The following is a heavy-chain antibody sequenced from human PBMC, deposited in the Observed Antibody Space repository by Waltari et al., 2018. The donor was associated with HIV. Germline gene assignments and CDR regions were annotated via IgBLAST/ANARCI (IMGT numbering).Heavy chain of an antibody. CDR1: GFTFSSHW. V-gene: IGHV3-74*01. D-gene: IGHD4-17*01. J-gene: IGHJ4*02. CDR2: INGAGGDT. CDR3: TREGVETTAPADY. Sequence: EVQLVECGGGLVKAGGSLRLSCAASGFTFSSHWMHWVRQAPGKGLGWVAGINGAGGDTTSADSVRGRFSICRGHAENSLHLHLSSVRPEDTGLYYCTREGVETTAPADYWGQGTLVTVSS.